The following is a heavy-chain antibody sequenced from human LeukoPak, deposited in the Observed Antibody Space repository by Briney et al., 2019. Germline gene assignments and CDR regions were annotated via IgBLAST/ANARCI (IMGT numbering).Heavy chain of an antibody. J-gene: IGHJ4*02. CDR3: ARASGSYFDY. CDR1: GGSISSYY. V-gene: IGHV4-59*01. D-gene: IGHD1-26*01. Sequence: SETLSLTCTVSGGSISSYYWSWIRQPPGKGLEWIGYIYYSGNTNYNPSLKSRVTISVDTSKNQFSLKLSSVTAADTAVYYCARASGSYFDYWGQGTLVTVSS. CDR2: IYYSGNT.